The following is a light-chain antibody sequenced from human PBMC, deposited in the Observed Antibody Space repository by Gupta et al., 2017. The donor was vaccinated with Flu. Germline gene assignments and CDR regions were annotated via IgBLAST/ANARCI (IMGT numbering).Light chain of an antibody. V-gene: IGKV3-15*01. Sequence: IVMTQSPATLSVSPGERATLSCRASQSISSNLAWYQQKPGQPPRLLMYAASTRATGIPARFSGSGSGTEFTLTISSRQSEDFAVYYCQQYNNWPPYTFGQGTKLEIK. CDR2: AAS. CDR1: QSISSN. J-gene: IGKJ2*01. CDR3: QQYNNWPPYT.